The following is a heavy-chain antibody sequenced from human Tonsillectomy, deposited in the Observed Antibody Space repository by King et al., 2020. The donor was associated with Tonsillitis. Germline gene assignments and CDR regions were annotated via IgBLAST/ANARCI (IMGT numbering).Heavy chain of an antibody. V-gene: IGHV3-15*01. CDR2: IKSKTDGGTT. Sequence: VQLVESGGGLVKPGGSLRLSCAASGFTFSNAWMSWVRQAPGKGLEWVGRIKSKTDGGTTDYGAPVKGRFTISRDDSKNTVYLQMNSLKTEDTAVYYCTTKYMFGGVNAYWGQGTLVTVSS. J-gene: IGHJ4*02. CDR1: GFTFSNAW. D-gene: IGHD3-16*01. CDR3: TTKYMFGGVNAY.